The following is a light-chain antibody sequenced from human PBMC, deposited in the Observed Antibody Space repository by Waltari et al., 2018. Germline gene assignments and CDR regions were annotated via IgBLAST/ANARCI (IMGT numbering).Light chain of an antibody. CDR3: QQYYDTPGVT. J-gene: IGKJ3*01. CDR1: QGIRNY. Sequence: SASVGDRVNITCRASQGIRNYLAWYQHKPGKAPILLIYDASRLESGVPSRFSGSGSGTDYTLTINNLQPEDFATYYCQQYYDTPGVTFGPGTTVDIK. V-gene: IGKV1-NL1*01. CDR2: DAS.